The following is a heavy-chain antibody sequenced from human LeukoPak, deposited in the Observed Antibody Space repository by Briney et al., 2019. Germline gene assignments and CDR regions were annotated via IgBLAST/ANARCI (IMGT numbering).Heavy chain of an antibody. CDR3: ARETMVRGVLYYYYMDV. Sequence: SETLSLTCAVYGGSFSDYYWSWIRQPPGKGLEWIGEINHSGSTNYSTSLKSRVTISVDTSKNQFSLKLSSVTAADTAVHYCARETMVRGVLYYYYMDVWGKGSTVTVSS. V-gene: IGHV4-34*01. J-gene: IGHJ6*03. CDR2: INHSGST. CDR1: GGSFSDYY. D-gene: IGHD3-10*01.